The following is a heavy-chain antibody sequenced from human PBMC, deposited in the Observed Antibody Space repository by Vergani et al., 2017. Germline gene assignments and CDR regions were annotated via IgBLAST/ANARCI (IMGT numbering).Heavy chain of an antibody. CDR1: GCSISPYY. J-gene: IGHJ4*02. V-gene: IGHV4-4*07. CDR2: IYTSEST. Sequence: QVQLQESGPGLVKPSETLSLTCIVSGCSISPYYWSWIRQPAGKGLEWIGRIYTSESTNYNPSLKSRVTMSVDTSKNQFSLKLSSVTAADTAVYYCAREYSSSVGFLAYWGQGTLVTVSS. D-gene: IGHD6-6*01. CDR3: AREYSSSVGFLAY.